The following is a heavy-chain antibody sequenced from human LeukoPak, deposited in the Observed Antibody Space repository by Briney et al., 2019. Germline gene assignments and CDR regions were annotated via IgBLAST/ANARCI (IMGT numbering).Heavy chain of an antibody. CDR1: GLIFSSYS. J-gene: IGHJ6*02. Sequence: GGSLRLSCAASGLIFSSYSMNWVRQAPGKGLEWVSYISSSGPIYYADSVKGRFTIFRDNAKNSLYLQMNSLRAEDTAVYYCARRRLGYCTRTSCDDYYYYGMDVWGQGTTVTVSS. D-gene: IGHD2-2*01. CDR2: ISSSGPI. V-gene: IGHV3-48*01. CDR3: ARRRLGYCTRTSCDDYYYYGMDV.